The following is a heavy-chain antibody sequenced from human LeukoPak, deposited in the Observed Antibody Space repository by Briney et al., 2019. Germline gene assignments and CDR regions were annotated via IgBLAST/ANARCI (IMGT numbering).Heavy chain of an antibody. CDR3: AKDLSLGGSGCPDY. CDR1: GFTFDDYA. V-gene: IGHV3-9*01. CDR2: ISWNSGSI. D-gene: IGHD6-19*01. Sequence: GRSLRLSCAASGFTFDDYAMHWVRQAPGKGLEWVSGISWNSGSIGYADSVKGRFTISRDNSKNTLYLQMNSLRAEDTAVYYCAKDLSLGGSGCPDYWGQGTLVTVSS. J-gene: IGHJ4*02.